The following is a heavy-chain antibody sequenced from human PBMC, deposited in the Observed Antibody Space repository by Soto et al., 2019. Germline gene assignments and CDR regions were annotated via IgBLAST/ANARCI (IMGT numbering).Heavy chain of an antibody. CDR2: IYTAGTT. V-gene: IGHV3-53*01. CDR3: ARVVAYYYYAMDV. J-gene: IGHJ6*02. D-gene: IGHD6-6*01. CDR1: GFTVSSNY. Sequence: EVQLVESGGGLIQPGGSLRLSCAASGFTVSSNYLSWVRQAPGKGLEWVSGIYTAGTTYYAAAVKGRVTISKDSSKTTLYLQINSLRAEDTAVYYCARVVAYYYYAMDVWGQGTTVTVSS.